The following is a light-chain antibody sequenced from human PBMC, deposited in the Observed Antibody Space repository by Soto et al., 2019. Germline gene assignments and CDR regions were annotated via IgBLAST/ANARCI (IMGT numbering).Light chain of an antibody. V-gene: IGLV1-51*01. CDR2: DNN. CDR3: GTWDTSLSAGV. CDR1: SSNIGENN. Sequence: QSVLTQPPSVSAAPGQKVTISCSGSSSNIGENNVSWYQQFPGTAPKLSIYDNNKRPSGIPDRFSGSTSGTSATLGISALQTGDEADYYCGTWDTSLSAGVFGGGTKLTVL. J-gene: IGLJ2*01.